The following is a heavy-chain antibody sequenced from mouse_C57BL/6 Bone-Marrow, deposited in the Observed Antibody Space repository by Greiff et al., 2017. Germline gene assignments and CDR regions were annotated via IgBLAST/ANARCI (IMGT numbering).Heavy chain of an antibody. Sequence: QVQLQQSGAELARPGASVKLSCKASGYTFTSYGISWVKPRPGQGLEWIGDIYPRRGNTYYNEKFKGKATLTADQSSSPAYLELRRLTSADSAVYFCARNYYYGSSFFDYWGQGTTLTGSS. D-gene: IGHD1-1*01. V-gene: IGHV1-81*01. CDR2: IYPRRGNT. J-gene: IGHJ2*01. CDR3: ARNYYYGSSFFDY. CDR1: GYTFTSYG.